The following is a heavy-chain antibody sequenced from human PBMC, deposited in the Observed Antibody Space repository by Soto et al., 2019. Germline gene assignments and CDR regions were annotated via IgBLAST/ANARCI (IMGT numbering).Heavy chain of an antibody. Sequence: SETLSLTCAVYGGSFSGYYWSWIRQPPGKGLEWIGEINHSGSTNYNPSLKSRVTISVDTSKNQFSLKLSSVTAADTAVYYCARRLLWFGELGSWFDPWGQGTLVTVSS. CDR2: INHSGST. J-gene: IGHJ5*02. D-gene: IGHD3-10*01. V-gene: IGHV4-34*01. CDR3: ARRLLWFGELGSWFDP. CDR1: GGSFSGYY.